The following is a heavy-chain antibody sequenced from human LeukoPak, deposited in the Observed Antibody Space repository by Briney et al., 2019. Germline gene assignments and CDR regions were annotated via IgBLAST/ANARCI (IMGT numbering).Heavy chain of an antibody. D-gene: IGHD6-25*01. J-gene: IGHJ4*02. CDR3: SRLVAAAEDFVY. CDR2: IRSKANNYAT. CDR1: GFTFSGSA. Sequence: PGGSLRLSCAASGFTFSGSAMHWVRQASGKGLEWVGRIRSKANNYATAYAASLKGRFTISRDDSKDTAYLQMNSLKTEDTAVYYCSRLVAAAEDFVYWGQGTLVTVSS. V-gene: IGHV3-73*01.